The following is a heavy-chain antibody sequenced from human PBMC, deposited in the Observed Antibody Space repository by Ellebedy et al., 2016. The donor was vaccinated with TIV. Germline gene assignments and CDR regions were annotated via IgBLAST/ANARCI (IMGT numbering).Heavy chain of an antibody. CDR2: INVDGSST. J-gene: IGHJ6*02. CDR3: ARGKYYYDGNGYYYGMDV. CDR1: GFIFSSYW. Sequence: PGGSLRLSCAASGFIFSSYWIHWVRQAPGKGLVWVSSINVDGSSTRYADSVKGRFTISRDNAKSTMYLQMNSLRAEDTAVYYCARGKYYYDGNGYYYGMDVWGRGTTVTVSS. V-gene: IGHV3-74*01. D-gene: IGHD3-22*01.